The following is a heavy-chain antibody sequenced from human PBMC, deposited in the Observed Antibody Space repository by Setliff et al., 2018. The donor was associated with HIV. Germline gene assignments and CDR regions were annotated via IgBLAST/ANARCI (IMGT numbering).Heavy chain of an antibody. D-gene: IGHD6-13*01. J-gene: IGHJ4*02. CDR2: IYYSGST. CDR3: ARAIAAAGIAPFDY. CDR1: GVSTSSSSHY. V-gene: IGHV4-61*01. Sequence: KPSETLSLTCTVSGVSTSSSSHYWSWIRQPPGKGLEWIGYIYYSGSTNYNPSLKSRVTISIDTSKNQFSLNLSSVTAADTAVYYCARAIAAAGIAPFDYWGQGTLVTVSS.